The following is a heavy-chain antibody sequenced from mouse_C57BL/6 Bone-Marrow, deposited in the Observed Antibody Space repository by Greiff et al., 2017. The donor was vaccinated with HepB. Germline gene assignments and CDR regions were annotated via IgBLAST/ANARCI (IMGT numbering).Heavy chain of an antibody. D-gene: IGHD1-1*01. Sequence: VQLQQSGPELVKPGASVKISCKASGYSFTGYYMNWVKQSPEKSLEWIGEINPSTGGTTYNQKFKAKATLTVDKSSSTAYMQLKSLTSEDSAVYYGARGDTTVVDYFDYWGQGTTLTVSS. V-gene: IGHV1-42*01. CDR3: ARGDTTVVDYFDY. CDR1: GYSFTGYY. CDR2: INPSTGGT. J-gene: IGHJ2*01.